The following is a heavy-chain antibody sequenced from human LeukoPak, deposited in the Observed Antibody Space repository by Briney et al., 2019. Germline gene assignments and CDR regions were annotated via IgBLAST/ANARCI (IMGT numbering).Heavy chain of an antibody. D-gene: IGHD2-2*01. CDR1: GGTFSSYA. V-gene: IGHV1-69*05. J-gene: IGHJ4*02. CDR3: AGSGLYQLDH. Sequence: SVKVSCKASGGTFSSYAISWVRQAPGQGLEWMGGIIPIFGTANYAQKFQGRVTITTDESTSTAYMELSSLRSEDTAVYYCAGSGLYQLDHWGQGTLVTVSS. CDR2: IIPIFGTA.